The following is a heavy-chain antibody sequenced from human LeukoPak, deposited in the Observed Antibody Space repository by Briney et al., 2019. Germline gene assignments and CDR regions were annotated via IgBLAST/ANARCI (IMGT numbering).Heavy chain of an antibody. Sequence: ASVKVSCKAAGYNFPAYFIHWVRQAPGQGLEWMGRINPNGGDTKYAQKFQGRVTMAGDTSISTAYMELSSLISDDTAVYYCARGYPLSTTAAGTYFQHWGQGTLVTVSS. CDR3: ARGYPLSTTAAGTYFQH. J-gene: IGHJ1*01. CDR1: GYNFPAYF. CDR2: INPNGGDT. V-gene: IGHV1-2*06. D-gene: IGHD6-13*01.